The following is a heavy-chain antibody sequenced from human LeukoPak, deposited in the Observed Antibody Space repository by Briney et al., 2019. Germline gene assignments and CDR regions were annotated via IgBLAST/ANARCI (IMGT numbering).Heavy chain of an antibody. Sequence: PSETLSLTCTVSGGSISSYYWSWIRQPPGKGLEWIGYIYYSGGTNYNPSLKSRVTISVDTSKNQFSLKLSSVTAADTAVYYCARVSVVAAINWFDPWGQGTLVTVSS. V-gene: IGHV4-59*01. CDR1: GGSISSYY. CDR2: IYYSGGT. J-gene: IGHJ5*02. D-gene: IGHD2-15*01. CDR3: ARVSVVAAINWFDP.